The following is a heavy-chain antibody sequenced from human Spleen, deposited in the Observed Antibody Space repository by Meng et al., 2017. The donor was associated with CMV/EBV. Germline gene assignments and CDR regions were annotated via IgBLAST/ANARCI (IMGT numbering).Heavy chain of an antibody. CDR1: GYTLAELS. CDR3: ATDRRLSLSLGY. CDR2: FDPEDCET. D-gene: IGHD3-16*01. V-gene: IGHV1-24*01. Sequence: QGHVVQSGAWVKKPGASVKVSCKVSGYTLAELSRNWVRQAPGKGLEWMGGFDPEDCETMYAQKFQGRVSMTEDTSTDTAYMELSSLRSEATAVYYCATDRRLSLSLGYWGQGTLVTVSS. J-gene: IGHJ4*02.